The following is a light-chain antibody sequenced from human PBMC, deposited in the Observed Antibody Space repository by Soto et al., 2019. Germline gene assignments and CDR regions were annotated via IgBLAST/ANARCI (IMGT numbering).Light chain of an antibody. CDR3: QQRTNWPSST. J-gene: IGKJ5*01. Sequence: EIVLTQSPATLSLXPGERATLSCRASQSVRSYLAWYQQKPGQAPRLLIHDASSRATGIPARFSGSGSGTDFTLTISSLEPEDFAVYYCQQRTNWPSSTFGQGTRLEIK. CDR2: DAS. V-gene: IGKV3-11*01. CDR1: QSVRSY.